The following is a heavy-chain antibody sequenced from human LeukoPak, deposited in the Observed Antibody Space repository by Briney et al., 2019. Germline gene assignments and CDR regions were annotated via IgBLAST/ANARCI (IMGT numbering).Heavy chain of an antibody. CDR3: ARDRRYYGSGPFDP. CDR1: GFTFSSYS. V-gene: IGHV3-21*01. J-gene: IGHJ5*02. D-gene: IGHD3-10*01. Sequence: KPGGSLRLSCAASGFTFSSYSMNWVRQAPGKGLEWVSSISSSSGYIYYADSVKGRFTISRDNAKNSLYLQMNSLRAEDTAVYYCARDRRYYGSGPFDPWGQGTLVTVSS. CDR2: ISSSSGYI.